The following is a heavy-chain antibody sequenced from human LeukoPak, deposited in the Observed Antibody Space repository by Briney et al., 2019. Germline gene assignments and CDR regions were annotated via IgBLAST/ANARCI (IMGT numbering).Heavy chain of an antibody. J-gene: IGHJ2*01. CDR1: GGSISSYY. CDR3: ASSITMVRGPRGYWYFDL. D-gene: IGHD3-10*01. V-gene: IGHV4-59*01. Sequence: SETLSLTCTVSGGSISSYYWSWIRQPPGKGLEWIGYIYYSGSTNYNPSLKSRVTISVDTSKDQFSLKLSSVTAADTAVYYCASSITMVRGPRGYWYFDLWGRGTLVTVSS. CDR2: IYYSGST.